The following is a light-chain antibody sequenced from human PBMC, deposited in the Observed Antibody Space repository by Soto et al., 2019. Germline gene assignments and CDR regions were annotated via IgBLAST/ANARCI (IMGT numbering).Light chain of an antibody. Sequence: QSVLTQAPSASGTPGQSLTISCSGDSSNIGRNYIFWYHHLPGTAPNLLIYRNNQRPSGVPDRFSGSKSGTSASLAISGLRSEDEGDYYCAAWDDSLSAGVFGGGTKLTVL. CDR3: AAWDDSLSAGV. CDR2: RNN. V-gene: IGLV1-47*01. J-gene: IGLJ3*02. CDR1: SSNIGRNY.